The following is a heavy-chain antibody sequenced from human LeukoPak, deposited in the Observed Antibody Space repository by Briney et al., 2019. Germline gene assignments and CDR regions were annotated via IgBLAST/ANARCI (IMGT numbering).Heavy chain of an antibody. CDR2: IYTSGST. CDR1: GGSISSYY. Sequence: PSETLSLTCSVSGGSISSYYWSWIRQPPGKGLEWIGYIYTSGSTNYNPSLKSRVTISVDTSKNQFSLKLSSVTAADTAVYYCATSTYYDSSGYYYLGYWGQGTLVTVSS. CDR3: ATSTYYDSSGYYYLGY. D-gene: IGHD3-22*01. V-gene: IGHV4-4*09. J-gene: IGHJ4*02.